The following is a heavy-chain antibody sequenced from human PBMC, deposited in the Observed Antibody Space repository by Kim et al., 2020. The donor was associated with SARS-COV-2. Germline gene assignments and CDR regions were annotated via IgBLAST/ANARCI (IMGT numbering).Heavy chain of an antibody. J-gene: IGHJ4*02. CDR2: ISPDGTNK. CDR1: GFTFSSYP. Sequence: GGSLRLSCAASGFTFSSYPMHWVRQAPGKGLEWVASISPDGTNKYYADSVKGRFSISRDNSNNTLFLQINSLRAEDTAVFYCAKVYGAWNYFDYWGQGTLVTVSS. V-gene: IGHV3-30*18. CDR3: AKVYGAWNYFDY. D-gene: IGHD4-17*01.